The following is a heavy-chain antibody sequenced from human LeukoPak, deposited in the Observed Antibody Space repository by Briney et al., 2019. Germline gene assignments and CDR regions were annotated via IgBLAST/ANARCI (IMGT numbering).Heavy chain of an antibody. Sequence: ASVKVSCKASGYTFTSYYMHWVRQAPGQGLECRGIINPSGGSTSYAQKFQGRVTMTRDTSTSTVYMELSSLRSEDTAVYYCASEAHYYDSSGYYYTATFDYWGQGTLVTVSS. CDR1: GYTFTSYY. D-gene: IGHD3-22*01. V-gene: IGHV1-46*01. J-gene: IGHJ4*02. CDR3: ASEAHYYDSSGYYYTATFDY. CDR2: INPSGGST.